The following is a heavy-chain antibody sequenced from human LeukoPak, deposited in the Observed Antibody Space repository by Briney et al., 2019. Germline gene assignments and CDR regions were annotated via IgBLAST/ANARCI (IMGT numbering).Heavy chain of an antibody. V-gene: IGHV1-69*06. J-gene: IGHJ6*02. CDR3: ARDNGEGDGYNSFFSGYYGMDV. Sequence: SVKVSCKASGGTFSSYAISWVRQAPGQGLEWMGGIIPIFGTANYPQKFQGRVTITADKSTSTAYMELSSLRSEDTAVYYCARDNGEGDGYNSFFSGYYGMDVWGQGTTVTASS. CDR1: GGTFSSYA. CDR2: IIPIFGTA. D-gene: IGHD5-24*01.